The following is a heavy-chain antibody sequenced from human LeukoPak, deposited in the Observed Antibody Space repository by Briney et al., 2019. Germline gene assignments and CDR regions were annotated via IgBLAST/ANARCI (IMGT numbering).Heavy chain of an antibody. CDR1: GFTFSSYN. V-gene: IGHV3-48*04. CDR2: ISRSSDRI. D-gene: IGHD6-13*01. CDR3: ARDGEAAGNMDY. Sequence: PGESLRLSCAASGFTFSSYNMDWVRQAPGKGLEWVSYISRSSDRIYYTDSVKGRFTISRDNTKNSLYLQMNSLRAEDTAVYYCARDGEAAGNMDYWGQGTLVTVSS. J-gene: IGHJ4*02.